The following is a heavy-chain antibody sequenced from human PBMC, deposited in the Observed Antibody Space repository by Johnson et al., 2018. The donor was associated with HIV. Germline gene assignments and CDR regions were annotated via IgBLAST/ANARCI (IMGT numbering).Heavy chain of an antibody. CDR3: ARDALPCAGEIWEIVVAGGSFDI. J-gene: IGHJ3*02. Sequence: VQLVESGGGVVRPGGSLRLSCAASGFTFDDYGMSWVRQAPGKGLEWVSGINWNGGSTGYADSVKGRFTISRDNAKNSLYLQMNSLRAEDTALYYCARDALPCAGEIWEIVVAGGSFDIWGQGTMVTVSS. CDR2: INWNGGST. CDR1: GFTFDDYG. V-gene: IGHV3-20*04. D-gene: IGHD2-21*01.